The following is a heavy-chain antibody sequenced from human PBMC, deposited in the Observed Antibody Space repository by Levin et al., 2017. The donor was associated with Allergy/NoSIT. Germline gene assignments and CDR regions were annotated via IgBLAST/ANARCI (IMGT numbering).Heavy chain of an antibody. Sequence: SVKVSCKASGGTFSSYAISWVRQAPGQGLEWMGVIIPIFGTANYAQKFQGRVTITADESTSTAYMELSSLRSEDTAVYYCASDSSGYYYNLGDWGQGTLVTVSS. CDR1: GGTFSSYA. V-gene: IGHV1-69*13. D-gene: IGHD3-22*01. CDR3: ASDSSGYYYNLGD. J-gene: IGHJ4*02. CDR2: IIPIFGTA.